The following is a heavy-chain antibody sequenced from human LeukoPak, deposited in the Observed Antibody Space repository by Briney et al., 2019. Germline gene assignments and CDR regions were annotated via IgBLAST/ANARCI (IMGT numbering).Heavy chain of an antibody. V-gene: IGHV4-59*01. CDR2: IYYSGST. CDR1: GGSISSYY. Sequence: SETLSLTCTVSGGSISSYYWSWIRQPPGKGLEWIGYIYYSGSTNYNPSLKSRVTISVDTSKNQFSLKLSSVTPADTAVYYCAGAYDILTGYSNVYYFDYWGQGTLVTVSS. J-gene: IGHJ4*02. D-gene: IGHD3-9*01. CDR3: AGAYDILTGYSNVYYFDY.